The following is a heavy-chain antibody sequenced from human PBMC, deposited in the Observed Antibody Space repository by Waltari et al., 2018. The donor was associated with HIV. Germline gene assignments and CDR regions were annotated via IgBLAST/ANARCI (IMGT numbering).Heavy chain of an antibody. CDR2: ITGDGGST. J-gene: IGHJ3*02. D-gene: IGHD1-1*01. Sequence: EVQLVESGGGLVQPGGSLRFSSAACGVPFSRFSMHWVRQAPGKGLQYVSAITGDGGSTFYANSVKGRFTISRDNSKNTLYLQMGSLRADDMAVYYCTRNWNHDAFDIWGRGTMVTVSS. CDR3: TRNWNHDAFDI. CDR1: GVPFSRFS. V-gene: IGHV3-64*01.